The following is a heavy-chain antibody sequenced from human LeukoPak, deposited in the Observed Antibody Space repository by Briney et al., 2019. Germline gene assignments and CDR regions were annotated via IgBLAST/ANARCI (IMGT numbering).Heavy chain of an antibody. V-gene: IGHV1-18*01. CDR3: ARHYCTNGVCHNNWFDP. CDR1: GYTFTSYD. Sequence: ASVKVSCKASGYTFTSYDINWVRQATGQGLEWMGWMNPNSGNTNYAQKLQDRVTMTTDTSTTTACMELRNLTSDDTAMYYCARHYCTNGVCHNNWFDPWGQGTLVTVSS. CDR2: MNPNSGNT. D-gene: IGHD2-8*01. J-gene: IGHJ5*02.